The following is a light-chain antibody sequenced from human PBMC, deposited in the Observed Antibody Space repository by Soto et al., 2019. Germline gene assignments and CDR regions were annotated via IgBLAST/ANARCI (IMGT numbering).Light chain of an antibody. CDR3: SSYTSSSTLYV. Sequence: QFALTQPASVSGSPGQSITISCTGTSSDVGGYNYVSWYQQHPGKAPKLMIYDVSNRPSGVSKRFSGSKSGNMASLTISGLQAEDEADCYCSSYTSSSTLYVFGTGTKLTVL. V-gene: IGLV2-14*01. CDR1: SSDVGGYNY. J-gene: IGLJ1*01. CDR2: DVS.